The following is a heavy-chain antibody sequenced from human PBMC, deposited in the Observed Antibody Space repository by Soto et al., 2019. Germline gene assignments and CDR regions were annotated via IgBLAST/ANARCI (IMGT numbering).Heavy chain of an antibody. V-gene: IGHV1-69*13. CDR1: GGTFSSYA. CDR3: ARDPLAYCGGDCYSNLYYFDY. J-gene: IGHJ4*02. D-gene: IGHD2-21*02. Sequence: SVKVSCKASGGTFSSYAISWVRQAPGQGLEWMGGIIPIFGTANYAQKFQGRVTITADESTSTAYMELSSLRSEDTAVYYCARDPLAYCGGDCYSNLYYFDYWGQGTLVTVSS. CDR2: IIPIFGTA.